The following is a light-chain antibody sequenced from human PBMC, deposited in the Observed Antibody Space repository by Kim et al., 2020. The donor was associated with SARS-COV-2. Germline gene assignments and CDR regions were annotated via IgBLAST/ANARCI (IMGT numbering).Light chain of an antibody. CDR3: QQYHNWPPLT. CDR1: QRVSFN. CDR2: GAS. V-gene: IGKV3-15*01. Sequence: SPGERATLSCRASQRVSFNLAWYQQKPGQAPRLLIYGASNRAAAIPARFSGSGSGTEFTLTISSLQSEDSAVYYCQQYHNWPPLTFGGGTKVDIK. J-gene: IGKJ4*01.